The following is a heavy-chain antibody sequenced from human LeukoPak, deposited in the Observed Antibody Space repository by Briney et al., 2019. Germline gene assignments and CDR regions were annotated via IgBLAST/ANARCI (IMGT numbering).Heavy chain of an antibody. D-gene: IGHD1-26*01. Sequence: SGTLSLTCAVSGGSISSSSYYWGWIRQPPGKGLEWIGSIYYSGSTYYNPSLKSRVTISVDTSKNQFSLKLSSVTAADTAVYYCVSQGTAWEPSRYYFDYWGQGTLVTVSS. J-gene: IGHJ4*02. CDR1: GGSISSSSYY. CDR2: IYYSGST. V-gene: IGHV4-39*01. CDR3: VSQGTAWEPSRYYFDY.